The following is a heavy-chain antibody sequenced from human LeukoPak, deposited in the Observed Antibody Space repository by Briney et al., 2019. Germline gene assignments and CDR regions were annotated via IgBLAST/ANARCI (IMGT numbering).Heavy chain of an antibody. Sequence: PGGSLRLSCAASGFTFRNAWMNWVRQAPGKGLEWVGRIKSKTDGGTTDYAAPVKGRFTISRDDSKNTLYLQMNSLKTEDTAVYYCTTEDDSSGYYYPDAFDIWGQGTMVTVSS. D-gene: IGHD3-22*01. CDR2: IKSKTDGGTT. V-gene: IGHV3-15*07. CDR3: TTEDDSSGYYYPDAFDI. J-gene: IGHJ3*02. CDR1: GFTFRNAW.